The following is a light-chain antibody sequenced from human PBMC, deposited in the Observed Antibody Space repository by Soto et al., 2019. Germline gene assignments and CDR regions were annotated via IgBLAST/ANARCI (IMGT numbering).Light chain of an antibody. CDR1: SSNIGSNY. CDR3: AAWDDSLSGLWV. V-gene: IGLV1-47*01. J-gene: IGLJ3*02. Sequence: QSVLTHPPSASGTPGQRVTISCSGSSSNIGSNYVYWYQQLPGTAPKLLIYRNNQRPSGVPDRFSGSKSGTSASLAISGLRSEDEADYYCAAWDDSLSGLWVFGGGTKLTVL. CDR2: RNN.